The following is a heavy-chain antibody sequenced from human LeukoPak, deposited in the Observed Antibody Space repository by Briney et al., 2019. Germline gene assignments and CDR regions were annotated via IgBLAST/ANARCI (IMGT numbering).Heavy chain of an antibody. V-gene: IGHV4-39*01. J-gene: IGHJ4*02. CDR3: ASTPVVVVAATLNFDY. CDR2: IYYSGST. Sequence: GSLRLSCAASGFTFTSYSMNWVRQAPGKGLEWIGSIYYSGSTYYNPSLKSRVTISVDTSKNQFSLKLSSVTAADTAVYYCASTPVVVVAATLNFDYWGQGTLVTVSS. D-gene: IGHD2-15*01. CDR1: GFTFTSYSMN.